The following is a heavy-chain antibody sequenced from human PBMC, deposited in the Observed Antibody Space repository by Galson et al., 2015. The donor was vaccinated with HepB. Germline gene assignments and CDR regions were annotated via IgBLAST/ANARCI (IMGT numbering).Heavy chain of an antibody. CDR2: ISSTGTTM. CDR3: ARVYFGSGSSSAYWYFDL. V-gene: IGHV3-48*02. Sequence: SLRLSCAAPGFTFSSYTMNWVRQAPGKGLESVSYISSTGTTMYYADSAKGRFTISRDNAQNSLYLQMNSLRDEDTAVYYCARVYFGSGSSSAYWYFDLWGRGALGTVSS. J-gene: IGHJ2*01. CDR1: GFTFSSYT. D-gene: IGHD3-10*01.